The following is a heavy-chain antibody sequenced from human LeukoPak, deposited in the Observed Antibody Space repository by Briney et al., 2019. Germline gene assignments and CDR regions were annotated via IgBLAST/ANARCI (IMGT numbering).Heavy chain of an antibody. CDR1: GYTFTSYG. Sequence: ASVKVSCKASGYTFTSYGISWVRQAPGQGLEWMGWISAYNGNTNYAQKFQGRVTITTDESTSTAYMELSSLRSEDTAVYYCARDTPPRDYDILTGYPHYDAFDIWGQGTMVTVSS. D-gene: IGHD3-9*01. CDR3: ARDTPPRDYDILTGYPHYDAFDI. V-gene: IGHV1-18*01. J-gene: IGHJ3*02. CDR2: ISAYNGNT.